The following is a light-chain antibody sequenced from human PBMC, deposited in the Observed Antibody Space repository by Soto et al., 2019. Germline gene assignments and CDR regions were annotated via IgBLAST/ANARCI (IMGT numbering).Light chain of an antibody. CDR2: EVS. J-gene: IGLJ7*01. CDR3: CSYGGSRAV. V-gene: IGLV2-23*02. CDR1: SSDVGSHNL. Sequence: QSVLTQPASVSGSPGQSITISCTGTSSDVGSHNLVSWYQQHPGQAPKLMIYEVSKRPLGVSARFSASKSGNTASLTISGLPAADEADYYCCSYGGSRAVFGGGTQLTVL.